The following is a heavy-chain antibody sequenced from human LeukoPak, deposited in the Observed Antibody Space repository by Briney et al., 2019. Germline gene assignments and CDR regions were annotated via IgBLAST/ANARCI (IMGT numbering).Heavy chain of an antibody. J-gene: IGHJ4*02. V-gene: IGHV3-30*18. CDR2: ISYDGSNK. D-gene: IGHD6-19*01. CDR3: AKDSSGFIDY. Sequence: GGSPRLSCAASGFTFSSYGMHWVRQAPGKGLEWVAVISYDGSNKYYADSVKGRFTISRDNSKNTLYLQMNGLRAEDTAVYYCAKDSSGFIDYWGQGTLVTVSS. CDR1: GFTFSSYG.